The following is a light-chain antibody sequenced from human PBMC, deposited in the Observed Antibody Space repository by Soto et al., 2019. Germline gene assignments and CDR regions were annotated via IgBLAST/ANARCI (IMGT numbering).Light chain of an antibody. J-gene: IGKJ2*01. V-gene: IGKV3-20*01. CDR3: QQYGSSPPYP. Sequence: EIVLTQSPGTLSLSPGERATLSCRASQSVSSSYLAWYQQKPGQAPRLLIYGASSRATGIPDRFSGSGSGTDFPLTISRLEPEDVAVYYCQQYGSSPPYPFGQGTKLEIK. CDR1: QSVSSSY. CDR2: GAS.